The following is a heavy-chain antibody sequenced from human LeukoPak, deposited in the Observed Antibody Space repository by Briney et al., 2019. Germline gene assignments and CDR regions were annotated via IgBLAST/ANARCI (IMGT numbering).Heavy chain of an antibody. CDR2: ISWNSGSI. J-gene: IGHJ4*02. D-gene: IGHD2-15*01. CDR3: ARGGVVAATRPIDY. V-gene: IGHV3-9*01. CDR1: GFTFDDYA. Sequence: GGSLRLSCAASGFTFDDYAMHWVRQAPAKGLEWVSGISWNSGSIGYADSVKGRFTISRDNAKNSLYLQMNSLRAEDTAMYYCARGGVVAATRPIDYWGQGTLVTVSS.